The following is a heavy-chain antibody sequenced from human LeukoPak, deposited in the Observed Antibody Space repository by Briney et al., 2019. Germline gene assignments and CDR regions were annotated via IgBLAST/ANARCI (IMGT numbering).Heavy chain of an antibody. D-gene: IGHD2-21*01. Sequence: SETLSLTCTVSGGSISSGGYYWSWIRQHPGKGLEWIGYIYYSGSTYYNPSLKSRVTISVDTSKNQFSLKLSSVTAADTAVYYCARGPSPVINYYYYMDVRGKGTTVTVSS. J-gene: IGHJ6*03. CDR3: ARGPSPVINYYYYMDV. CDR2: IYYSGST. CDR1: GGSISSGGYY. V-gene: IGHV4-31*03.